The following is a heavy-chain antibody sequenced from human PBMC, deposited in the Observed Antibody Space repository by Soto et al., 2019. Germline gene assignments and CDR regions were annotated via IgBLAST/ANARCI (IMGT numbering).Heavy chain of an antibody. V-gene: IGHV4-59*01. J-gene: IGHJ4*02. CDR2: IDYSGSA. CDR1: GGSISSYY. D-gene: IGHD6-19*01. CDR3: ARVAYTSGFNFCDY. Sequence: PSETLSLTCTVSGGSISSYYWSWIRQSPGKGLEWIGYIDYSGSANYNPSLKSHVTMSADTSKNQFSLRLSSVTAADTAVYYCARVAYTSGFNFCDYWGPGTLVTVSS.